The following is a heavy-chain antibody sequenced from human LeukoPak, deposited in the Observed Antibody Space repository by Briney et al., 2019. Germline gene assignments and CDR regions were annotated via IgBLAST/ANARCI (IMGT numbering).Heavy chain of an antibody. Sequence: GSGPTLVNPTQTLTLTCTFSGFSFSATGECVGWIRQPPGEALEWLALIFWNDDKFYNASLKSRLSITKDTSKNQVILTMTTLDPIDTATYYCVHSSLATNGMDVWGQGAAVTVSS. CDR1: GFSFSATGEC. J-gene: IGHJ6*02. CDR3: VHSSLATNGMDV. V-gene: IGHV2-5*01. CDR2: IFWNDDK.